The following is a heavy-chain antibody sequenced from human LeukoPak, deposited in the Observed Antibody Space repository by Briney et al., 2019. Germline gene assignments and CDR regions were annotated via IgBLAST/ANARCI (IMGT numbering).Heavy chain of an antibody. CDR2: IIPIFGTA. D-gene: IGHD4-23*01. CDR3: ATVKGLRWPFDY. CDR1: GGTFSSYA. V-gene: IGHV1-69*05. Sequence: ASVKVSCKAFGGTFSSYAISWVRQAPGQGLEWMGGIIPIFGTANYAQKFQGRATITTDESTSTAYMELSSLRSEDTAVYYCATVKGLRWPFDYWGQGTLVTVSS. J-gene: IGHJ4*02.